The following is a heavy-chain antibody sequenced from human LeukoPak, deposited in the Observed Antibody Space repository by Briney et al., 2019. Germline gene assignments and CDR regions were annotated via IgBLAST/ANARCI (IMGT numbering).Heavy chain of an antibody. D-gene: IGHD3-16*02. CDR2: IFYSGGT. Sequence: SETLSLTCTVSGDSMSGYYWRWIRQSPGKGLDWIGYIFYSGGTKYNRSLKSRVSVSVDTSKKQFSLRLRSVTAADTAVYYCARHASAGTYRNFFDVWGPGALVTVSS. V-gene: IGHV4-59*08. J-gene: IGHJ5*02. CDR1: GDSMSGYY. CDR3: ARHASAGTYRNFFDV.